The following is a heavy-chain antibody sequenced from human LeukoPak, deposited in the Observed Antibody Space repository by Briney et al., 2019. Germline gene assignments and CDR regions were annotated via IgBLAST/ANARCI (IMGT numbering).Heavy chain of an antibody. CDR1: GASMSNYY. Sequence: SETLSLTCNVSGASMSNYYWVWIRQPPGKGLEWIGSIYHSGTTYSGSTYYNPSLKSRVTISLDTSKNQFSLRLRSVTAADTAMYYCARGTLYRGWSYYLDFWGQGSQVTVSS. CDR2: IYHSGTTYSGST. J-gene: IGHJ4*02. V-gene: IGHV4-39*07. D-gene: IGHD6-19*01. CDR3: ARGTLYRGWSYYLDF.